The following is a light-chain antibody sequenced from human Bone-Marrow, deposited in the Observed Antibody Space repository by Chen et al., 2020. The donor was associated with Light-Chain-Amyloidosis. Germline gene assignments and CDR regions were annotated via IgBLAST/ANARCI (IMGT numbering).Light chain of an antibody. V-gene: IGKV2D-29*01. J-gene: IGKJ1*01. CDR2: EDF. CDR1: QRLLYSNGVTY. Sequence: DVVMIQTPLSLSVPPGQPASLSCKSSQRLLYSNGVTYLYWFLQKPGQPPQLLIYEDFNRFSGVPHRFSGSGSGTDFTLKISRVEAEDVGTYYCMQSIHLRTFGQGTKVEIK. CDR3: MQSIHLRT.